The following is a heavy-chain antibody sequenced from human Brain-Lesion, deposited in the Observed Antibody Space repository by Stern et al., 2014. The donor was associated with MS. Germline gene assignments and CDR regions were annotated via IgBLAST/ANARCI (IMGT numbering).Heavy chain of an antibody. J-gene: IGHJ3*02. CDR2: IYYSGST. D-gene: IGHD3-9*01. Sequence: VQLVESGPGLVKPSQTLSLTCTVSCGSISSGDYYWSWIRQPPGKGLEWIGYIYYSGSTYHNPSLKSRVTISVDTSKNQFSLKLRSVTAADTAVYYCARGELIINDAFDIWGQGTMVTVSS. CDR3: ARGELIINDAFDI. V-gene: IGHV4-30-4*01. CDR1: CGSISSGDYY.